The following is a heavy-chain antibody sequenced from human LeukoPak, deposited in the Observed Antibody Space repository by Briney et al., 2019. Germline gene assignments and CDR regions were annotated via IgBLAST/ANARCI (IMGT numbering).Heavy chain of an antibody. CDR1: GGSFSGYY. CDR2: INHSGST. D-gene: IGHD6-13*01. J-gene: IGHJ6*03. CDR3: ARGVAAAGPGYYYYYMDV. Sequence: PSETLSLTCAVYGGSFSGYYWSWIRQPPGKGLEWIGEINHSGSTNYNPSLKSRVTISVDTSKNQFSLKLSSVTAADTAVYYCARGVAAAGPGYYYYYMDVWGKGTTVTVSS. V-gene: IGHV4-34*01.